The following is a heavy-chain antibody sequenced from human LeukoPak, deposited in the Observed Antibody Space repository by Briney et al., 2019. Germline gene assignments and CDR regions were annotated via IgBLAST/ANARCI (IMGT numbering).Heavy chain of an antibody. CDR1: GGSFSGHY. CDR2: ITERGST. CDR3: ARGPITEDGTFHSPNA. D-gene: IGHD1-1*01. Sequence: SETLSLTCAVSGGSFSGHYWSWIRQSPWKGLEWIGEITERGSTNYNPSLKSRVTISRDTSKNHFSLKVSSVTAADTAVYYCARGPITEDGTFHSPNAWGQGTLVTVSS. J-gene: IGHJ5*02. V-gene: IGHV4-34*01.